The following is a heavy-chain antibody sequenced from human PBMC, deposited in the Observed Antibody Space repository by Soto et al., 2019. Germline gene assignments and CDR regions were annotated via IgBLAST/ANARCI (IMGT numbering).Heavy chain of an antibody. D-gene: IGHD3-10*01. V-gene: IGHV4-34*09. CDR3: ARDNASYGSGSYAWFDP. CDR1: GGSLLGYY. J-gene: IGHJ5*02. Sequence: SETLSLTCAVYGGSLLGYYWSWIRKPPGKGLEWIGEINHSGSTNYNTSLKRGVTISVDTYKNQFSLKLSSVTAADTAVYYCARDNASYGSGSYAWFDPWGQGTLVTVSS. CDR2: INHSGST.